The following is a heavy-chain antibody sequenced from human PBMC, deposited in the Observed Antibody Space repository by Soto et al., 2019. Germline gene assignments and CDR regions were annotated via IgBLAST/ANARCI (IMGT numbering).Heavy chain of an antibody. V-gene: IGHV1-18*04. CDR2: ISGYNGNT. J-gene: IGHJ6*02. CDR1: GYTFTDYG. Sequence: QVQLVESGAEVKKPGASVKVSCKASGYTFTDYGISWVRQAPGQGLEWRGWISGYNGNTKYAQKFQGRVNMTTDTPTNTAYMELRSLRSDDTAVYYCARDREYYYDSSGNYYYHYGLDVWGQGTTVTVS. CDR3: ARDREYYYDSSGNYYYHYGLDV. D-gene: IGHD3-22*01.